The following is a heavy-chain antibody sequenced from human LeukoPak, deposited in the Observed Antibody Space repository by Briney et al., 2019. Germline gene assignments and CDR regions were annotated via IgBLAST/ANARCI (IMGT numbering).Heavy chain of an antibody. CDR2: IYSGGST. V-gene: IGHV3-53*01. J-gene: IGHJ6*02. CDR1: GFTVSSNY. CDR3: ARSYCYYGMDV. Sequence: GGSLRLSCAAYGFTVSSNYMSWVRQAPGKGLEWVSVIYSGGSTHYADSVKGRFTISRDNSKNTLYLQMNSLRAEDTAVYYCARSYCYYGMDVWGQGTTVTVSS.